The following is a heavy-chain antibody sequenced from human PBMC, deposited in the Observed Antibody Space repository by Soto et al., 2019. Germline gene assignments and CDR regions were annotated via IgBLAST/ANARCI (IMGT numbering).Heavy chain of an antibody. CDR3: AKGSPDYYDSSGYPGY. V-gene: IGHV3-30*18. CDR2: ISYDGSNK. D-gene: IGHD3-22*01. Sequence: PGGSLRLSCAASGFTFSSYGMHWVRQAPGKGLEWVAVISYDGSNKYYADSVKGRFTISRDNSKNTLYLQMNSLRAEDTAVYYCAKGSPDYYDSSGYPGYWGQGTLVTVSS. J-gene: IGHJ4*02. CDR1: GFTFSSYG.